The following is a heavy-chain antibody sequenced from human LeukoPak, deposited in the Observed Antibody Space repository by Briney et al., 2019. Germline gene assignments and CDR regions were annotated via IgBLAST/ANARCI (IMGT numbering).Heavy chain of an antibody. Sequence: PGGSLRLSCAASGFTFSSYSMHWVRQAPGKGLEWVAVIWYDGSNKYYADSVKGRFTISRDNSKNTLYLQMNSLRAEDTAVYYCARGREYSSSSAFDYWGQGTLVTVSS. CDR1: GFTFSSYS. J-gene: IGHJ4*02. CDR3: ARGREYSSSSAFDY. CDR2: IWYDGSNK. D-gene: IGHD6-6*01. V-gene: IGHV3-33*01.